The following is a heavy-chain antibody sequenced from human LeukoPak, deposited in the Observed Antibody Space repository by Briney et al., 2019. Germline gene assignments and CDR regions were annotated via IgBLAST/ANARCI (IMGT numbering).Heavy chain of an antibody. D-gene: IGHD6-19*01. V-gene: IGHV3-23*01. J-gene: IGHJ4*02. CDR2: ISGSGGNT. CDR3: AGDKTTGGWYEFDY. CDR1: GFTFSSYG. Sequence: GGSLRLSCAASGFTFSSYGMNWVRQAPGKGLEWVSAISGSGGNTYYADSVKGRFTISRDTSKNTVSLQMNSLRAEDTAVYYCAGDKTTGGWYEFDYWGQGTLVTVSS.